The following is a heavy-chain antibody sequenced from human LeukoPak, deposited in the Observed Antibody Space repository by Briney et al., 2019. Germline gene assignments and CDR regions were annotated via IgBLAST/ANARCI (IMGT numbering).Heavy chain of an antibody. V-gene: IGHV3-48*02. Sequence: GGSLRLSCAASGFTFSSYSMNWVRQAPGKGLEWVSYISCSSTTIYYADSVKGRFTISRDNAKNSLYLQINSLRDEDTAVYYCARDAQHLVDLYYYYYYMDVWGKGTTVTVPS. CDR1: GFTFSSYS. CDR2: ISCSSTTI. D-gene: IGHD6-13*01. J-gene: IGHJ6*03. CDR3: ARDAQHLVDLYYYYYYMDV.